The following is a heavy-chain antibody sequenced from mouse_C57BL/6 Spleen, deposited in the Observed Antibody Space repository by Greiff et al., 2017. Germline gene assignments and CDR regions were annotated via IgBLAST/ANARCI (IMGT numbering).Heavy chain of an antibody. CDR2: IYPGDGDT. CDR3: ASCCITTVVSGAMDY. J-gene: IGHJ4*01. CDR1: GYAFSSSW. V-gene: IGHV1-82*01. D-gene: IGHD1-1*01. Sequence: VQLQQSGPELVKPGASVKISCKASGYAFSSSWMNWVKQRPGKGLEWIGRIYPGDGDTNYNGKFKGKATLTADKSSSTAYMQLSSLTSEDSAVYFCASCCITTVVSGAMDYWGQGTSVTVSS.